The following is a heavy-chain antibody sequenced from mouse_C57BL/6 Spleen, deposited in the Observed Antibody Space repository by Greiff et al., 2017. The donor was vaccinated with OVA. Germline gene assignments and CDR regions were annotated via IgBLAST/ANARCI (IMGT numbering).Heavy chain of an antibody. Sequence: QVQLQQSGAALVKPGASVKLSCKASGYTFTSYWLHWVKQRPGQGLEWIGMIHPNSGSTNYNEKFKSKATLTVDKSSSTAYMQLSSLTSEDSAVYYCARALYYSNFDYWGQGTTLTVSS. J-gene: IGHJ2*01. V-gene: IGHV1-64*01. D-gene: IGHD2-5*01. CDR2: IHPNSGST. CDR1: GYTFTSYW. CDR3: ARALYYSNFDY.